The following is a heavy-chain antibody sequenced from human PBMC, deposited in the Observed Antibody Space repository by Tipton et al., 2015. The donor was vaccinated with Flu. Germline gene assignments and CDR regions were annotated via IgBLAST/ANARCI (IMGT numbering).Heavy chain of an antibody. V-gene: IGHV3-49*04. CDR1: GFTVGYYA. J-gene: IGHJ4*02. D-gene: IGHD6-19*01. CDR3: TREVSGWAYYFDY. CDR2: IRSKAYGGTL. Sequence: SLRLSCTASGFTVGYYAMTWVRQAPGKGLEWVGFIRSKAYGGTLEYAASVKGRFTISRDDSNNIAYLQMNSLKTEDTAVYYCTREVSGWAYYFDYWGQGTLVTVSS.